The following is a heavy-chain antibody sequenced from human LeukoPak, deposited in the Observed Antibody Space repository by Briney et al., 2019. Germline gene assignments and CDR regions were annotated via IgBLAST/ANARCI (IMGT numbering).Heavy chain of an antibody. CDR2: IYYRGGT. Sequence: SQALSHTCTVSGGSLRSGGYYWSWIRQHPRKGMECLGYIYYRGGTYHTPSLKGRVTISVDTSKTQFSLKLSSVTAADTAVYYCARDGGSQTNYFYYGMDVWGKGTTVTVSS. D-gene: IGHD2-15*01. V-gene: IGHV4-31*03. CDR3: ARDGGSQTNYFYYGMDV. CDR1: GGSLRSGGYY. J-gene: IGHJ6*04.